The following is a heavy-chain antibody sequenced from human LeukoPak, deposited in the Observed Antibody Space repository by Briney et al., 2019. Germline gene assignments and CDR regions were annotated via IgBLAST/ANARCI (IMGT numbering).Heavy chain of an antibody. CDR3: ASSVDTSMVNY. CDR1: GGSISSYY. V-gene: IGHV4-59*01. D-gene: IGHD5-18*01. J-gene: IGHJ4*02. CDR2: IYYSGST. Sequence: PSETLSLTCTVSGGSISSYYWSWIRQPPGKGLEWIGYIYYSGSTNYNPSLKSRVTISVDTSKNQFSLKLSSVTAADTAVYYCASSVDTSMVNYWGQRTLVTVSS.